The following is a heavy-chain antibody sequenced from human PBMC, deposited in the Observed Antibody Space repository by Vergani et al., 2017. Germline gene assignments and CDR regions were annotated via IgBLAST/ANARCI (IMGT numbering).Heavy chain of an antibody. CDR1: GYNFTSFD. J-gene: IGHJ5*02. CDR2: MNPKSGNT. D-gene: IGHD3-16*02. V-gene: IGHV1-8*01. Sequence: QEQLVQSGAEVRKPGASVKVSCKSSGYNFTSFDFNWVRLATGQGLEWMGWMNPKSGNTAYAAKFQGRITMTRDSSTDTAYMEMKSLRNEDTAIYVCASGFLGSKYRHNWFGPWVQGTVVTVSS. CDR3: ASGFLGSKYRHNWFGP.